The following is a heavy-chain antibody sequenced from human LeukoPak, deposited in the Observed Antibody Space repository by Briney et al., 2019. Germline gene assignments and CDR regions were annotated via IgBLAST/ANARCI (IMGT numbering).Heavy chain of an antibody. CDR3: AKDISPYTSSYFDY. D-gene: IGHD2-2*02. CDR1: GFNFDDYA. Sequence: GGSLRLSCAASGFNFDDYAMHWVRQAPGKGLEWVSLISWDGVSTYYADSVKGRFTISRDNSKNSLYLQMNSLRVEDTALYYCAKDISPYTSSYFDYWGQGTLVTASS. V-gene: IGHV3-43D*03. J-gene: IGHJ4*02. CDR2: ISWDGVST.